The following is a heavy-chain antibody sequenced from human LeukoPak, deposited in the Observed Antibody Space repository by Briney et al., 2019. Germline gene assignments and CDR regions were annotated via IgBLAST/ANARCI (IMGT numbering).Heavy chain of an antibody. CDR1: GYTFTGYY. CDR2: INPNSGGT. CDR3: ATLNGRVGVVPAVGAFDI. J-gene: IGHJ3*02. D-gene: IGHD2-2*01. V-gene: IGHV1-2*02. Sequence: GASVKVSCKAYGYTFTGYYMHWVRQAPGQGLEWMGWINPNSGGTNYAQKFQGRVTMTRDTSISTAYMELSRLRSDDTAVYYCATLNGRVGVVPAVGAFDIWGQGTMVTVSS.